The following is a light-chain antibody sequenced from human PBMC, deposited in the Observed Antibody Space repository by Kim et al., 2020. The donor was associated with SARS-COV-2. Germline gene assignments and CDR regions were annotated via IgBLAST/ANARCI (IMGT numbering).Light chain of an antibody. CDR1: SSDVGVYNY. CDR2: DVT. J-gene: IGLJ1*01. Sequence: GQSGTISCTGTSSDVGVYNYVSWYQQHPGKAPKVMIYDVTKRPSGVPDRFAGSKSGNTASLTISGLQAEDEADYYCWSYAGNSLYVFGIGTKVTVL. V-gene: IGLV2-11*01. CDR3: WSYAGNSLYV.